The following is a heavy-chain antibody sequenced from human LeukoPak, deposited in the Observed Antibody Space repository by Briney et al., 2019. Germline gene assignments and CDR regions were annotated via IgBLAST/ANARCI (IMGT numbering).Heavy chain of an antibody. Sequence: PGGSLRLSCAASGFTDISNYMSWVRPAPGKGLEWVSVIYSGGSTYYADSVKGRFTIPRDNSKNTLYLQMNSLRAEDTAVYYCARGTAGYSSTTDYWGQGTLVTVSS. D-gene: IGHD6-13*01. CDR1: GFTDISNY. J-gene: IGHJ4*02. V-gene: IGHV3-53*01. CDR3: ARGTAGYSSTTDY. CDR2: IYSGGST.